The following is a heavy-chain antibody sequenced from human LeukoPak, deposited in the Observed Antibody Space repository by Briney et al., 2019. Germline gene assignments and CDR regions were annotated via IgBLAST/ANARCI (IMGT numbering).Heavy chain of an antibody. V-gene: IGHV1-2*02. CDR2: INTNSGDT. CDR1: GYIFTHYY. J-gene: IGHJ4*02. Sequence: GSSVNVSCKSSGYIFTHYYVNWLRQAAWQGLAWRGWINTNSGDTNYAETFQGSGTITRDKNINTAYKEQIRLRTDDTAVYYCAGRDNILTGFVFWGQGTLVTVSS. CDR3: AGRDNILTGFVF. D-gene: IGHD3-9*01.